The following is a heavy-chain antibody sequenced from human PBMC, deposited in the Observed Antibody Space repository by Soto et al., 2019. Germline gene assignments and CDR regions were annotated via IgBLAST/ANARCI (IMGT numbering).Heavy chain of an antibody. V-gene: IGHV1-69*06. Sequence: SVKVSCKASGGTFSSYSISWVRQAPVQGLEWVGGIIPIFGTANYAQKFQGRVTITADKSTSTAYMELSSLRSEDTAVYYCARGEEWHGAHWGQGTLVTVSS. J-gene: IGHJ4*02. D-gene: IGHD3-3*01. CDR1: GGTFSSYS. CDR2: IIPIFGTA. CDR3: ARGEEWHGAH.